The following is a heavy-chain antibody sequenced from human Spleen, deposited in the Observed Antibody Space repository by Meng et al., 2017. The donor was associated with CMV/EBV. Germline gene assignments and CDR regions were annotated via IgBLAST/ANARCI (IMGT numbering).Heavy chain of an antibody. CDR2: IRYDGGNK. CDR1: GFTFTING. CDR3: AKDRAPSDDSSGWYILDS. V-gene: IGHV3-30*02. J-gene: IGHJ4*02. D-gene: IGHD6-19*01. Sequence: GESLKISCAASGFTFTINGMHWVRQAPGKGLEWVAFIRYDGGNKYYADSVKGRFTISRDNSKNTLYLQMNSLRAEDTAMYYCAKDRAPSDDSSGWYILDSWGQGTLVTVSS.